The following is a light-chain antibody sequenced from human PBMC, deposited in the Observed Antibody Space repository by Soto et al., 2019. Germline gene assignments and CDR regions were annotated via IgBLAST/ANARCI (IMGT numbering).Light chain of an antibody. CDR2: EVT. V-gene: IGLV2-8*01. CDR3: GSHAGNSNLV. J-gene: IGLJ3*02. Sequence: QSVLTQPPSASGSPGQSVTISCTGTSTDVGAYTYVSWYQQHPGKAPKLMIYEVTKRPSGVPDRFSGYTSGNTASLTVAGLQAEDEDDYYCGSHAGNSNLVFGGGTKLTVL. CDR1: STDVGAYTY.